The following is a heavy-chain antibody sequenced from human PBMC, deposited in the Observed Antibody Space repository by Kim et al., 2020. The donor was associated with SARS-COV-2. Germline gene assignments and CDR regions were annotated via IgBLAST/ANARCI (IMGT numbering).Heavy chain of an antibody. CDR3: ARARGYYYGMDV. Sequence: YYPGSVKGRFTLSRENAKNSLYLQMNSLRAGDTAVYYCARARGYYYGMDVWGQGTTVTVSS. J-gene: IGHJ6*02. D-gene: IGHD3-10*01. V-gene: IGHV3-13*01.